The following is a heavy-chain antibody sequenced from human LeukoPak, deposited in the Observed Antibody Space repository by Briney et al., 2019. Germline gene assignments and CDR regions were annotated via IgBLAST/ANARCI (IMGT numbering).Heavy chain of an antibody. J-gene: IGHJ4*02. Sequence: SETLSLTCAVYGGSFSGYYWRWIRQPPGKGLEWIGEINHSGSTNYNPSLKSRVTISVDTSKNQLSLKMSSVTAADTAVYYCARHWETSSWYVDYWGQGTLVTVSS. CDR3: ARHWETSSWYVDY. CDR1: GGSFSGYY. V-gene: IGHV4-34*01. D-gene: IGHD6-13*01. CDR2: INHSGST.